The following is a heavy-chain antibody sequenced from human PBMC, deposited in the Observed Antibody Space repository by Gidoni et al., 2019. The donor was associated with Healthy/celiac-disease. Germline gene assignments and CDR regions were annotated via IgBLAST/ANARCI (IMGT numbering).Heavy chain of an antibody. CDR1: GFSLSTSGMC. V-gene: IGHV2-70*01. Sequence: QVTLRESGPALVKPTQNLTLTCTFSGFSLSTSGMCVSWIRQPPGKALEWLALIDWDDDKYYSTSLKTRLTISKDTSKNQVVLTMTNMDPVDTATYYCARNPNGDYGLGGAFDIWGQGTMVTVSS. D-gene: IGHD4-17*01. CDR3: ARNPNGDYGLGGAFDI. J-gene: IGHJ3*02. CDR2: IDWDDDK.